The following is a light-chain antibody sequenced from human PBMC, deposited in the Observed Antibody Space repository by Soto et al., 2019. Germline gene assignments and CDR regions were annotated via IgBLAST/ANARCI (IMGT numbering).Light chain of an antibody. CDR1: QRVFGNY. V-gene: IGKV3-20*01. CDR3: QIYNSSPWT. J-gene: IGKJ1*01. Sequence: EIVLTQSPGTLSLSPGERATLSCRASQRVFGNYLAWYQQKPGQPPRLLFYGAFTRAAGSPDRFSGSGSGTDFTLTISRLEPEDFAYYYCQIYNSSPWTFGQGTRVEVK. CDR2: GAF.